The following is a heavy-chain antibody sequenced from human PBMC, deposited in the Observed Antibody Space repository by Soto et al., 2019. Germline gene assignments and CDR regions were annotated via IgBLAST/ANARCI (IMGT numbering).Heavy chain of an antibody. V-gene: IGHV3-30*18. CDR3: AKPSYYDSSGYFDY. Sequence: QSGGSLRLSCAASGFTFSSYGMHWVRQAPGKGLEWVAVISYDGSNKYYADSVKGRFTISRDNSKNTLYLQMNSLRAEDTAVYYCAKPSYYDSSGYFDYWGQGTLVTVSS. CDR2: ISYDGSNK. D-gene: IGHD3-22*01. J-gene: IGHJ4*02. CDR1: GFTFSSYG.